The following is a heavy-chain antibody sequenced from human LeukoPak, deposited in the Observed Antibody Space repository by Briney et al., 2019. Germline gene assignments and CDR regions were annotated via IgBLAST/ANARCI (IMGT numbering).Heavy chain of an antibody. D-gene: IGHD3-22*01. CDR3: AVDNDSTGYYFSMDV. V-gene: IGHV4-61*03. CDR1: GGSISSGGYY. Sequence: SETLSLTCTVSGGSISSGGYYWSWIRQTPGKGLEWIGYISYSGSTNYNPSLKGRVTISVDTSKNHFSLKLSSVTAADTAVYYCAVDNDSTGYYFSMDVWGKGTTVPVSS. J-gene: IGHJ6*03. CDR2: ISYSGST.